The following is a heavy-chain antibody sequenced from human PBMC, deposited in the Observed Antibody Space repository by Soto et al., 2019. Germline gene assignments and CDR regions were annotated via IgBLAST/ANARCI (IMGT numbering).Heavy chain of an antibody. CDR2: ISCDGSNK. V-gene: IGHV3-30-3*01. Sequence: GGSLKLSCAACGFTFSSYAVHWVRQAPGEGLEWVAVISCDGSNKYYADSVKGRFTISRDNSKNTLYLQMNSMRAEDTAVYYCARATPGGYSSSWYESPLRASNWFDPCGQGILGTVSS. CDR3: ARATPGGYSSSWYESPLRASNWFDP. D-gene: IGHD6-13*01. J-gene: IGHJ5*02. CDR1: GFTFSSYA.